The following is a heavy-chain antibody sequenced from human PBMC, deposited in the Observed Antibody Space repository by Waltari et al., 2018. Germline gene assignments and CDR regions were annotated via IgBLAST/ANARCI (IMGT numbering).Heavy chain of an antibody. J-gene: IGHJ4*02. CDR1: GFTFDDYA. Sequence: EVQLVESGGGLVQPGRSLRLSCAASGFTFDDYAMHWVRQAPGKGLEWVSGISLNSGSIGYADSVKGRFTISRDNAKNSLYLQMNSLRAEDTALYYCAKAGPGYSYGYPEYWGQGTLVTVSS. CDR3: AKAGPGYSYGYPEY. CDR2: ISLNSGSI. V-gene: IGHV3-9*01. D-gene: IGHD5-18*01.